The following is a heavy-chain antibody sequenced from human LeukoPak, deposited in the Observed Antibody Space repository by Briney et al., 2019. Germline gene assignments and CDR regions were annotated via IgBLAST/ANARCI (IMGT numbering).Heavy chain of an antibody. J-gene: IGHJ3*02. CDR2: IRYDGSNK. D-gene: IGHD2-15*01. CDR1: GFTFSSYG. V-gene: IGHV3-30*02. CDR3: AKMIVVVVAATDDAFDI. Sequence: TGGSLRLSCAASGFTFSSYGMHWVRQAPGKGLEWVAFIRYDGSNKYYADPVKGRFTISRDNSKNTLYLQMNSLRAEDTAVYYCAKMIVVVVAATDDAFDIWGQGTMVTVSS.